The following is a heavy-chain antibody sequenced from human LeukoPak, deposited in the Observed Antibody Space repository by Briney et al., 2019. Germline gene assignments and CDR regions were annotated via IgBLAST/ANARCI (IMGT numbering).Heavy chain of an antibody. D-gene: IGHD3-10*01. V-gene: IGHV3-7*03. CDR3: ARPYIAMALDY. J-gene: IGHJ4*02. CDR2: INQDGSEK. Sequence: GGSLRLSCEASGFTLSNYWMTWVRQAPGKGLEWVAIINQDGSEKYYLDSVKGRFTISNDNAKNSLFLQMNSLRAEDTAVYYCARPYIAMALDYWGQGALVTVSS. CDR1: GFTLSNYW.